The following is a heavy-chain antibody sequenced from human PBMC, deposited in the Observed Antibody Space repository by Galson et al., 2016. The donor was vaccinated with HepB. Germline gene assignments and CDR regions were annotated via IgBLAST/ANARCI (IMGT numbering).Heavy chain of an antibody. V-gene: IGHV1-8*01. Sequence: SVKASCKASGYTFTNYNINWVRQAPGQGLEWMGWVNPNSGDTGYAQKFQGTVTMTRNTSISTAYMELSSLRSEDTAVYFCARDGPHYVLRKYYVMDVWGKGTTVTVSS. CDR3: ARDGPHYVLRKYYVMDV. D-gene: IGHD2-8*01. J-gene: IGHJ6*04. CDR1: GYTFTNYN. CDR2: VNPNSGDT.